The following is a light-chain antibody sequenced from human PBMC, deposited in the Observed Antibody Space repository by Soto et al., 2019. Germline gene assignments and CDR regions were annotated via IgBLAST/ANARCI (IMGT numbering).Light chain of an antibody. J-gene: IGLJ3*02. CDR1: SSDIGGYNS. CDR3: LSYTSSNTWV. Sequence: QSVLTQPASVSGSPGQSITISCTGTSSDIGGYNSVSWYQHHPGKAPKLMIYDVSKWPSGVSNRFSGSKSGNTASLTISGLQAEDEADYYCLSYTSSNTWVFGAGTQLTVL. CDR2: DVS. V-gene: IGLV2-14*03.